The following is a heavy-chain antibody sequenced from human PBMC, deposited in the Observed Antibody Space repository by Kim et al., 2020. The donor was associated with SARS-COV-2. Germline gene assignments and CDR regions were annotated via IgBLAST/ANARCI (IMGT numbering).Heavy chain of an antibody. CDR2: IIPIFGTA. J-gene: IGHJ5*02. V-gene: IGHV1-69*13. D-gene: IGHD2-15*01. CDR1: GGTFSSYA. Sequence: SVKVSCKASGGTFSSYAISWVRQAPGQGLEWMGGIIPIFGTANYAQKFQGRVTITADESTSTAYMELSSLRSEDTAVYYCARDENNCSGGSCYPNWFDPWGQGTLVTVSS. CDR3: ARDENNCSGGSCYPNWFDP.